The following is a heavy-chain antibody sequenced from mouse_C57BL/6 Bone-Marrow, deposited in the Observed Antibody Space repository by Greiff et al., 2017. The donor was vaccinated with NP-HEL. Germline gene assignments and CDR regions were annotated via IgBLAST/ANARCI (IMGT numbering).Heavy chain of an antibody. CDR1: GFNIKDDY. J-gene: IGHJ4*01. CDR2: IDPENGDT. V-gene: IGHV14-4*01. Sequence: VQLQQSGAVLVRPGASVKLSCTVSGFNIKDDYMHWVKQRPEQGLEWIGWIDPENGDTEYASKFQGKATITADTSSNTAYLQLSSLTSEDTAVYYCTTGGSSPYAMDYWGQGTSVTVSS. CDR3: TTGGSSPYAMDY. D-gene: IGHD1-1*01.